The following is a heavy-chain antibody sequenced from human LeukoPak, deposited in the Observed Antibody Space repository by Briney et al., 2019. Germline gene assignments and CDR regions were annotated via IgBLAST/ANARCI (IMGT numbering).Heavy chain of an antibody. D-gene: IGHD1-1*01. CDR1: RFTFSSYW. Sequence: GGSLRLSCAASRFTFSSYWMHWVRQAPGKGLVWVSRINSDGSSTSYADSVKGRFTISRDNAKNTLYLQMNSLRAEDTAVYYCARDRDRFWNDANDAFDIWGQGTMVTVSS. CDR3: ARDRDRFWNDANDAFDI. CDR2: INSDGSST. J-gene: IGHJ3*02. V-gene: IGHV3-74*01.